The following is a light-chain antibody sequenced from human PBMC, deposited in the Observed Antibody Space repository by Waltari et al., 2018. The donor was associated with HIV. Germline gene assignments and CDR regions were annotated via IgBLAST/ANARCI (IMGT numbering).Light chain of an antibody. CDR2: DAS. V-gene: IGKV3-15*01. CDR3: QQYNNWPPIT. J-gene: IGKJ5*01. CDR1: QTIRSN. Sequence: EILMTQSPATLSVSPGARDTLSCRASQTIRSNLAWYQQKPGQAPRLLLYDASTRATGIPARFSGSGSGTEFTLTITSLQSEDFAVYYCQQYNNWPPITFGQGTRLEIK.